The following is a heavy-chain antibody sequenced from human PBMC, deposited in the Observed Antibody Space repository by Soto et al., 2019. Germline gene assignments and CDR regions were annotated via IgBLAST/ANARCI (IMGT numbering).Heavy chain of an antibody. CDR2: ISYDGSNK. V-gene: IGHV3-30*18. CDR3: AKDGGIVLVPTAIHGMDV. Sequence: LRLSCAASGFTFSSYGMHWVRQAPGKGLEWVAVISYDGSNKYYADSMKGRFTISRDNSKNTLFLQMNSLRAEDTAVYYCAKDGGIVLVPTAIHGMDVWGQGTTVTVSS. D-gene: IGHD2-2*01. J-gene: IGHJ6*02. CDR1: GFTFSSYG.